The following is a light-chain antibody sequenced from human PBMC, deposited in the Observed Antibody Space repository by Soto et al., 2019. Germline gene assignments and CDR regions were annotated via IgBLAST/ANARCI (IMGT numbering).Light chain of an antibody. V-gene: IGKV4-1*01. CDR1: QTVLHSSNNKNY. Sequence: DIVMTQSPDSLSVSLGGRATINCRSSQTVLHSSNNKNYLAWYQQKPGQPPKLLIYWASTRDSGVPDRFSGSGSGTDFTLTISSLQAEDVAVYSCQQYYRTPITFGGGTKVEIE. CDR2: WAS. J-gene: IGKJ4*01. CDR3: QQYYRTPIT.